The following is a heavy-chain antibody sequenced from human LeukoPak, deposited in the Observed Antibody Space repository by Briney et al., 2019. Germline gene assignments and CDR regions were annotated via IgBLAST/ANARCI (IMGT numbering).Heavy chain of an antibody. J-gene: IGHJ4*02. CDR1: GGTFNSYA. Sequence: SVKVSCKASGGTFNSYAINWVRQAPGQGLEWMGGIIPRLGRTNYVQKFQGRITITTDGSTTTANMELSSLRSEDTAVYYCAADGTDWGQGTLVTVSS. CDR3: AADGTD. CDR2: IIPRLGRT. V-gene: IGHV1-69*05.